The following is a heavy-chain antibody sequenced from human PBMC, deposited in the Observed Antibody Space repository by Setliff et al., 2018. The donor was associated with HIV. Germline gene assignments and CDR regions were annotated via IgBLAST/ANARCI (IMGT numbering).Heavy chain of an antibody. Sequence: ASVKVSCKASAYSFTDYFIHWVRQAPGQGLEWMGWISPNNAGTRIPRTFRGRVTLTSDTSINTAYMELSGLRSDDTAVYYCARQPYDSRSFGWFDPWGQGTLVTVSS. J-gene: IGHJ5*02. CDR3: ARQPYDSRSFGWFDP. CDR2: ISPNNAGT. V-gene: IGHV1-2*02. D-gene: IGHD3-10*01. CDR1: AYSFTDYF.